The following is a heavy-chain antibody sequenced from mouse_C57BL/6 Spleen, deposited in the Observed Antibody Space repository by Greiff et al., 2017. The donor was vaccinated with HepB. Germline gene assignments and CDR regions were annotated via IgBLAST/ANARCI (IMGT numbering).Heavy chain of an antibody. CDR2: INPYNGGT. CDR1: GYTFTDYY. J-gene: IGHJ2*01. D-gene: IGHD2-3*01. CDR3: ARRGMVKYYFDY. V-gene: IGHV1-19*01. Sequence: VQLQQSGPVLVKPGASVKMSCKASGYTFTDYYMNWVKQSHGKSLEWIGAINPYNGGTSYSQKFQGKATLTVDKSSSTAYMELNSLTSEDSAVYYCARRGMVKYYFDYWGQGTTLTVSS.